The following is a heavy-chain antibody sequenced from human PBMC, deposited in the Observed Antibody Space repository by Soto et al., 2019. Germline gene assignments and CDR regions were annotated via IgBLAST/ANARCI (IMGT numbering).Heavy chain of an antibody. CDR3: ARRNYPYYFDY. J-gene: IGHJ4*02. Sequence: PSETLSLTCTVSGGSISSSSSYWGWIRQPPGKGLEWIGTISYSGTTYYDPSLRSRVTISVDTSKNQVPLKLSSVTAADTAVYYGARRNYPYYFDYWGQGILVTVSS. V-gene: IGHV4-39*01. CDR1: GGSISSSSSY. D-gene: IGHD3-10*01. CDR2: ISYSGTT.